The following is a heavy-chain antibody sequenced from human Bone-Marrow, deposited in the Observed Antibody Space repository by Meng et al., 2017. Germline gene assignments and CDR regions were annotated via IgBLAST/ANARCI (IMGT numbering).Heavy chain of an antibody. CDR3: ASRRLPGYSYGIGH. V-gene: IGHV3-21*01. Sequence: GASLKISCAASGFTFSSYSMNWVRQAPGKGLEWVSSINSSSSYIYYADSVKGRFNISRDNAKNSLYLQINSLRAEDTAVYYCASRRLPGYSYGIGHWAQGTLVTVSS. CDR2: INSSSSYI. J-gene: IGHJ4*02. D-gene: IGHD5-18*01. CDR1: GFTFSSYS.